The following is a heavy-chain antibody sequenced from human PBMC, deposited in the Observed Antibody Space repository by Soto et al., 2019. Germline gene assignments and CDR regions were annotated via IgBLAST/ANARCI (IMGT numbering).Heavy chain of an antibody. D-gene: IGHD6-6*01. CDR3: GTALRRYSSSSCFDY. CDR2: IYTSGST. J-gene: IGHJ4*02. V-gene: IGHV4-4*07. Sequence: QVQLQESGPGLVKPSETLSLTCTVSGGSISSYYWSWIRQPAGKGLEWIGRIYTSGSTNYNPSLKSTATMSVDTSKNQVSLKLSSVTAADAAVYCCGTALRRYSSSSCFDYWGQGTLVTVSS. CDR1: GGSISSYY.